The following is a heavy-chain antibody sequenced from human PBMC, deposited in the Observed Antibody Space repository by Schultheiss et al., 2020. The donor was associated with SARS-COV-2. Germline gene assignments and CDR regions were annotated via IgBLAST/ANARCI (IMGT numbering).Heavy chain of an antibody. Sequence: GGSLRLSCAASGFTFSSYGMHWVRQAPGKGLEWVAVIWYDGSNKYYADSVKGRFTISRDNSKNTLYLQMNSLRAEDTAVYYCATYNWKSASWGQGTLVTVSS. V-gene: IGHV3-33*01. CDR3: ATYNWKSAS. CDR2: IWYDGSNK. CDR1: GFTFSSYG. J-gene: IGHJ4*02. D-gene: IGHD1-20*01.